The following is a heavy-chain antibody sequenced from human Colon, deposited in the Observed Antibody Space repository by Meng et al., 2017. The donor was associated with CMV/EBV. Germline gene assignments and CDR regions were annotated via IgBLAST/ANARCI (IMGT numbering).Heavy chain of an antibody. V-gene: IGHV1-69*05. CDR1: GGTFNRNA. D-gene: IGHD2-2*02. Sequence: SVKVSCKASGGTFNRNAISWVRQAPGQGLEWMGGIIPMFYTAKYAQKFQGRVTITTDESTSTAYMELSSLRSEDTAVYYCARGSLYCSSTSCYTAYYYYGMDVWGQGTTVTVSS. J-gene: IGHJ6*02. CDR3: ARGSLYCSSTSCYTAYYYYGMDV. CDR2: IIPMFYTA.